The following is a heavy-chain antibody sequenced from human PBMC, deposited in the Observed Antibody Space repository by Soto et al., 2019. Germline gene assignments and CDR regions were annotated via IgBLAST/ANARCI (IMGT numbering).Heavy chain of an antibody. Sequence: ASETLSLTCTVSGGSISSGGYYWSWIRQHPGKGLEWIGYIYYSGSTYYNPSLKSRVTISVDTSKNQFSLKLSSVTAADTAVYYCARVTGGSRYYFDYWGQGTLVTVSS. V-gene: IGHV4-31*03. J-gene: IGHJ4*02. CDR2: IYYSGST. CDR1: GGSISSGGYY. CDR3: ARVTGGSRYYFDY. D-gene: IGHD3-22*01.